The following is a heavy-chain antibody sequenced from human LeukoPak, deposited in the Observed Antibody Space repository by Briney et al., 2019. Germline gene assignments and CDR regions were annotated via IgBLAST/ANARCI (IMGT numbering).Heavy chain of an antibody. CDR2: ISYDGSNK. CDR3: ARDLDSLQHIVVVTAIDY. Sequence: GGSLRLSCAASGFTFSSYAMHWVRQAPGKGLEWVAVISYDGSNKYYADSVKGRFTISRDNSKNTLYLQMNSLRAEDTAVYYCARDLDSLQHIVVVTAIDYWGQGTLVTVSS. V-gene: IGHV3-30*04. J-gene: IGHJ4*02. CDR1: GFTFSSYA. D-gene: IGHD2-21*02.